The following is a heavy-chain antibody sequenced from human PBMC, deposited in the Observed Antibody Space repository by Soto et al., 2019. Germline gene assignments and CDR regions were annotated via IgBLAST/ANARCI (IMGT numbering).Heavy chain of an antibody. D-gene: IGHD6-13*01. V-gene: IGHV4-34*01. CDR1: GGSFSGYY. CDR2: INHSGST. Sequence: QVQLQQWGAGLLKPSETLSLTCAVYGGSFSGYYWSWIRQPPGKGLEWIGEINHSGSTNYNPSLTSRVTSRVDTSKNQSSLKLRSVTDADTAVYYCARATAAAGRGMDYWGQGTLVTVSS. J-gene: IGHJ4*02. CDR3: ARATAAAGRGMDY.